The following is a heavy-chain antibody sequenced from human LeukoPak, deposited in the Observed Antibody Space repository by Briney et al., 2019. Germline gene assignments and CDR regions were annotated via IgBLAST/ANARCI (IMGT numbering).Heavy chain of an antibody. CDR1: GFXFSSYG. D-gene: IGHD2-15*01. CDR3: ARDPAAASRGFGMDV. CDR2: IWFDGSIK. Sequence: PGRSLRLSCAASGFXFSSYGIHWVRQAPGKGREWVAVIWFDGSIKYYADSVKGRFTFSRDNSKNTLSLQMNSLRADDTAVYYCARDPAAASRGFGMDVWGQGTTVTVSS. J-gene: IGHJ6*02. V-gene: IGHV3-33*01.